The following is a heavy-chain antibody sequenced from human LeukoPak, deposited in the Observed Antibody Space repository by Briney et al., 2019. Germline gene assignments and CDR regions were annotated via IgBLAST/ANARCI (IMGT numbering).Heavy chain of an antibody. Sequence: PGGSLRLSCAASGFIFSTFEMNWVRQAPGKRPEWLSYINSGGTTVYYADSVKGRFTISRDNAKNSLYLQMNSLRGEDTAVYYCARTLSAASPFDYWGQGTLVTVSS. CDR3: ARTLSAASPFDY. J-gene: IGHJ4*02. CDR1: GFIFSTFE. CDR2: INSGGTTV. D-gene: IGHD2-2*01. V-gene: IGHV3-48*03.